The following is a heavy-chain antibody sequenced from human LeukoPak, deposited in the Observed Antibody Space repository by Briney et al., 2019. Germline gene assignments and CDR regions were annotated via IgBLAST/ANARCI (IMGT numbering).Heavy chain of an antibody. Sequence: PGESLRLSCAASGFIFSSYAMNWVRQAPGRGLEWVSAISSGGVSSYYADSVKGRFTISRDNSKNTLYLQMDSLRADDSSIYYCANLPGKGMPNVLDVWGKGTTVTVSS. CDR3: ANLPGKGMPNVLDV. V-gene: IGHV3-23*01. J-gene: IGHJ6*04. CDR2: ISSGGVSS. D-gene: IGHD2-8*01. CDR1: GFIFSSYA.